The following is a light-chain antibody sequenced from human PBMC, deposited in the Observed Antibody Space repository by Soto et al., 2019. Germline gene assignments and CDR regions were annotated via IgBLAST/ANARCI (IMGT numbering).Light chain of an antibody. CDR2: EVS. V-gene: IGLV2-14*01. J-gene: IGLJ1*01. Sequence: QSALTQPASVSGSPGQSITISCTGTSSDVGGHNYVSWYQQNPGKAPKLIIFEVSNRPSGVSNRFSGSKSGNTASLTISGLQAEDEADYYCNSYTSSSTRVFGTGTKLTVL. CDR3: NSYTSSSTRV. CDR1: SSDVGGHNY.